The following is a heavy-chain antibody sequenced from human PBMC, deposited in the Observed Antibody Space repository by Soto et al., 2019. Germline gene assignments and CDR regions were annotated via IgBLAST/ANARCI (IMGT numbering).Heavy chain of an antibody. CDR1: GFTFSSYA. V-gene: IGHV3-23*01. Sequence: EVQLLESGGGLVQPGGSLRLSCAASGFTFSSYAMSWVRQAPGKGLEWVSAISGSGGSTYYADSVKGRFTISRDNSKNTLYLQMKSLRAEDTAVYYCAKDFSGWYAGFDYWGQGTLVTVSS. CDR2: ISGSGGST. CDR3: AKDFSGWYAGFDY. J-gene: IGHJ4*02. D-gene: IGHD6-13*01.